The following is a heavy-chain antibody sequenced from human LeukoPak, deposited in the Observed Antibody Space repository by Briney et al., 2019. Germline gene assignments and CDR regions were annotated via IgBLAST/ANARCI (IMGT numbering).Heavy chain of an antibody. CDR3: ARLTSVKDAFDI. V-gene: IGHV4-38-2*02. CDR1: GCSISSGYY. J-gene: IGHJ3*02. CDR2: IYHSGST. Sequence: SETLSLTCTVSGCSISSGYYWGWIRQPPGKGLEWIGSIYHSGSTYYNPSLKSRVTISVDTSKNQFSLKLSSVTAADTAVYYCARLTSVKDAFDIWGQGTMVTVSS. D-gene: IGHD4-17*01.